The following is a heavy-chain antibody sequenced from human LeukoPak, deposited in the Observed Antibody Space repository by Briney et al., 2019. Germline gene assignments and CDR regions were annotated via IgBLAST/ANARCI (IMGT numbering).Heavy chain of an antibody. J-gene: IGHJ4*02. D-gene: IGHD6-13*01. Sequence: SETLSLARSVSGGSISSSSFCWGWIRRPPGKGLEWTGSIYYSGSTYYNPSLKSRVTISVDTSKNQCSLKLSSVTAADTAVYYCAREWGPYSSSWYADYWGQGTLVTVSS. CDR1: GGSISSSSFC. V-gene: IGHV4-39*07. CDR3: AREWGPYSSSWYADY. CDR2: IYYSGST.